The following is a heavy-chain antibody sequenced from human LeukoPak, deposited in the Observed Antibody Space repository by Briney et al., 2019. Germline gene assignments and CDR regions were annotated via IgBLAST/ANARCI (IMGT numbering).Heavy chain of an antibody. V-gene: IGHV4-39*07. CDR2: IYYSGST. J-gene: IGHJ3*02. CDR3: ARVVGDYGSGSYSSYSSSWYSAFDI. D-gene: IGHD3-10*01. CDR1: GGSISSSSYY. Sequence: PSETLSLTCTVSGGSISSSSYYWGWIRQPPGKGLEWIGSIYYSGSTYYNPSLKSRVTISVDTSKNQFSLKLSSVTAADTAVYYCARVVGDYGSGSYSSYSSSWYSAFDIWGQGTMVTVSS.